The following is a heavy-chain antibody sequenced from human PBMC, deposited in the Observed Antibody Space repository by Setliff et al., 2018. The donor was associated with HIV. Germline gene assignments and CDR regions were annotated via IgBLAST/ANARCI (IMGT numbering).Heavy chain of an antibody. J-gene: IGHJ4*02. D-gene: IGHD3-22*01. Sequence: SETLSLTCAVSGGSISSNWWSWVRQSPGKGLEWIGEIYHSGSTHYNPSLQSRVTISVDKSKSQFSLKLNSVTAADTAVYYCGGNGYYSIDYWGQGHLVTVSS. CDR1: GGSISSNW. CDR3: GGNGYYSIDY. V-gene: IGHV4-4*02. CDR2: IYHSGST.